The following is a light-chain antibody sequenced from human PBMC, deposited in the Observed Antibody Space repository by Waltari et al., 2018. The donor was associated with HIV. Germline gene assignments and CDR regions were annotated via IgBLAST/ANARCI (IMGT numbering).Light chain of an antibody. CDR3: SSYAGRHVYV. Sequence: QSALSQPPSASGSPGQSVTVSCTGTSSDVGLYNFVSWYQHHPGEAPQVIIYEVKKRPSGVPDRFSGSKSGNTASLTVSGLQPEDEADYYCSSYAGRHVYVFGTGTTVTVL. CDR1: SSDVGLYNF. V-gene: IGLV2-8*01. J-gene: IGLJ1*01. CDR2: EVK.